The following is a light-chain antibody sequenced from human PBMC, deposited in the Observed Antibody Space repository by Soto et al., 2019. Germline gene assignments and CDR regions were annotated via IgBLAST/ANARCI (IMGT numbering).Light chain of an antibody. CDR1: QRVGSN. V-gene: IGKV3-15*01. CDR2: GAS. Sequence: IVLTQTPGTLSLSPGDRATLSCRASQRVGSNYLAWYQQKSGQAPRLLIYGASTRATGTPARFSGSGSGTEFTLTISSLQSEDFAVYYCQQYKNWPPITFGQGTRLEI. J-gene: IGKJ5*01. CDR3: QQYKNWPPIT.